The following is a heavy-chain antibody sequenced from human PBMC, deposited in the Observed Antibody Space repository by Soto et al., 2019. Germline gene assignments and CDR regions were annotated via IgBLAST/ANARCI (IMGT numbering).Heavy chain of an antibody. D-gene: IGHD1-1*01. CDR2: IIPILGIA. V-gene: IGHV1-69*08. CDR3: ARDRGTNYFDY. Sequence: QVQLVQSGAEVKKPGSSVKVSCKASGGTFSSYTISWVRQAPGQGLEWMGRIIPILGIANYAQKFQGRVTITADKSPSTADMELNSLRSEDTAVYYCARDRGTNYFDYWGQGTLVTVAS. CDR1: GGTFSSYT. J-gene: IGHJ4*02.